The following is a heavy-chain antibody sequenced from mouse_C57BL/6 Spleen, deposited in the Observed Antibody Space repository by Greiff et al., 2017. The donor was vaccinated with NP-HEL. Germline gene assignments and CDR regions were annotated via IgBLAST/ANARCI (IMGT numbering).Heavy chain of an antibody. J-gene: IGHJ2*01. CDR3: ARELGGFDY. D-gene: IGHD4-1*01. Sequence: QVQLKESGAELVRPGTSVKVSCKASGYAFTNYLIEWVKQRPGQGLEWIGVINPGSGGTNYNEKFKGKATLTADKSSSTAYMQLSSLTSEDSAVYFCARELGGFDYWGQGTTLTVSS. V-gene: IGHV1-54*01. CDR2: INPGSGGT. CDR1: GYAFTNYL.